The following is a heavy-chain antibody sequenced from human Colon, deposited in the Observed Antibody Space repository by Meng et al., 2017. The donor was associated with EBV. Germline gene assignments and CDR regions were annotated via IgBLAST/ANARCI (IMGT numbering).Heavy chain of an antibody. Sequence: QVQLQESGPGLVKPSRTLSLTCGVSGVSISSNIRWTWVRQPPGKGLEWIGDIDDSGSTNYNPSLNSRISISLDKSKNHFSLKVNSVTAADTAVYYCARGKQDAWELLAYWGQGALVTVSS. V-gene: IGHV4-4*02. CDR2: IDDSGST. D-gene: IGHD1-26*01. J-gene: IGHJ4*02. CDR1: GVSISSNIR. CDR3: ARGKQDAWELLAY.